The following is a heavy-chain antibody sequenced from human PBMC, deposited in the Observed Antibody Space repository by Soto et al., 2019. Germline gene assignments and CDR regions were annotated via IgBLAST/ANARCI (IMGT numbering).Heavy chain of an antibody. V-gene: IGHV4-34*01. J-gene: IGHJ4*02. D-gene: IGHD6-13*01. CDR3: AILAAAGTGGDC. CDR2: INHGGST. CDR1: GGSFSGYY. Sequence: QVQLQQWGAGLLKPSETLSLTCAVYGGSFSGYYWSWIRQPPGKGLEWIGEINHGGSTNYNPSLKSRVTISVDTSKNQFSLKLSSVTAADTAVYYCAILAAAGTGGDCWGQGTLVTVSS.